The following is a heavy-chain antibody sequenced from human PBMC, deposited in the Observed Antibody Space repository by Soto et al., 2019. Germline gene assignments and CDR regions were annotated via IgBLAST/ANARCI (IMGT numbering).Heavy chain of an antibody. D-gene: IGHD2-15*01. Sequence: ASVKVSCKASGYIFTSWGISWVRQAPGQGLEWMGWISTYNGNTHYAQSLQGRVTMSTMTTDTSTSTAYLELRSLKSDDTAVYYCARDPVSQYCSGDNCYGGVDGFDFWGQGTMVTVSS. J-gene: IGHJ3*01. CDR1: GYIFTSWG. CDR3: ARDPVSQYCSGDNCYGGVDGFDF. V-gene: IGHV1-18*01. CDR2: ISTYNGNT.